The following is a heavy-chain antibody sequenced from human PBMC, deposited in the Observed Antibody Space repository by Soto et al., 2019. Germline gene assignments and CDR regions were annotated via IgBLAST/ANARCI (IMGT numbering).Heavy chain of an antibody. V-gene: IGHV1-69*08. Sequence: QVQLVQSGAEVKKPGSSVKLSCKASGGTFSSYTISWVRQAPGQGLEWMGRIIPILGIANYAQKFQGRVTITADKSTSTAYMELSSLRSEDTAVYYCAREVGYCSGGSCYFDYWGQGTLVTVSS. J-gene: IGHJ4*02. CDR3: AREVGYCSGGSCYFDY. D-gene: IGHD2-15*01. CDR2: IIPILGIA. CDR1: GGTFSSYT.